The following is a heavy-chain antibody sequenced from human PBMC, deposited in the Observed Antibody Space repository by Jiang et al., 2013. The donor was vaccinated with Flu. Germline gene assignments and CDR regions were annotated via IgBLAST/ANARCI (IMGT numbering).Heavy chain of an antibody. V-gene: IGHV2-70*11. CDR3: ARIPSGNYYGAFDN. CDR1: GFSLSTSGMC. D-gene: IGHD3-10*01. CDR2: VDWDNDK. Sequence: KPTQTLTLTCTFSGFSLSTSGMCVSWIRQPPGKALEWLARVDWDNDKYYSTSLKTRLTISKDTSKNQVVLTMTNMDPVDTATYYCARIPSGNYYGAFDNWGQGTLVTVSS. J-gene: IGHJ4*02.